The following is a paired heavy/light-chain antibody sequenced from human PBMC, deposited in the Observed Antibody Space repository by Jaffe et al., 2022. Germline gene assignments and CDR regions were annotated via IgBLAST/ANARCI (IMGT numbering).Heavy chain of an antibody. V-gene: IGHV5-51*03. D-gene: IGHD2-15*01. CDR2: IYPSDSDT. CDR3: ARLAGYCSGGTCYPEYFFDY. CDR1: GYTFINSW. Sequence: EVQLVQSGAEMRKPGESLRISCKTSGYTFINSWLAWVRQMPGKGLEWMGMIYPSDSDTRYSPSFEGQVTFSADRSIDTAYLQWSDLKASDTAMYFCARLAGYCSGGTCYPEYFFDYWGQGTLVTVSS. J-gene: IGHJ4*02.
Light chain of an antibody. V-gene: IGKV2-24*01. Sequence: IVLTQTPLSSPVTLGQPASISCRSSQSLVHRDGNTYLSWLHQRPGQPPRLLIYKISNRFSGVPDRFSGSGAGTDFTLKISRVEPEDVGVYYCMQGRQSYTFGQGTKLEI. CDR2: KIS. CDR1: QSLVHRDGNTY. CDR3: MQGRQSYT. J-gene: IGKJ2*01.